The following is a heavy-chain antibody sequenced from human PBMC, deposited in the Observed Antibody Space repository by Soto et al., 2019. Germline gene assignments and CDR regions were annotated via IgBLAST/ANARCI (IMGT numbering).Heavy chain of an antibody. D-gene: IGHD1-26*01. J-gene: IGHJ6*02. Sequence: QVQLVESGGGVVQPGRSLRLSCAASGFTFSSYGMHWVRQAPGKGLEWVAVISYDGSNKYYADSVKGRFTFSRDNSKNTLYLQMNSLRAEDTAVYYCAKDFARSYKVGGMDVWGQGTTVTVSS. CDR3: AKDFARSYKVGGMDV. CDR1: GFTFSSYG. CDR2: ISYDGSNK. V-gene: IGHV3-30*18.